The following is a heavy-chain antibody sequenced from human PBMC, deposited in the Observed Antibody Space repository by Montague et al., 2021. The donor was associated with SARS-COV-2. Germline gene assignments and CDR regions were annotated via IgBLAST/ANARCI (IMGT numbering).Heavy chain of an antibody. Sequence: SETLSLTCTVSGGLMRDSYWSWIRQPPGMGLEWIGQVHYTGHPSYEPSLRSRVFISVDTSQIQVSLKLNSVTAADTAIYFCARHIPLCRSPGFESWGQGILVTVSS. CDR3: ARHIPLCRSPGFES. CDR2: VHYTGHP. D-gene: IGHD2-21*01. J-gene: IGHJ4*02. CDR1: GGLMRDSY. V-gene: IGHV4-59*08.